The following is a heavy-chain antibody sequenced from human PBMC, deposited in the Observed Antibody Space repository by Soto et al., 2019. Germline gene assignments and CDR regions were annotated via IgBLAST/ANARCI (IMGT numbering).Heavy chain of an antibody. V-gene: IGHV4-61*01. CDR2: IYYSGST. CDR3: ARDDPGYCSGGSCYDY. Sequence: SETLSLTCTVSGGCVGSGSYYWSWIRQPPGKGLEWIGYIYYSGSTNYNPSLKSRVTISVDTSKNQFSLKLSSVTAADTAVYYCARDDPGYCSGGSCYDYWGQGTLVTVS. CDR1: GGCVGSGSYY. J-gene: IGHJ4*02. D-gene: IGHD2-15*01.